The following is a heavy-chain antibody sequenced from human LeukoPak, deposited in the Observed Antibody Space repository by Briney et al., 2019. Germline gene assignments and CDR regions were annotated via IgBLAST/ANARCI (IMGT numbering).Heavy chain of an antibody. Sequence: SETLSLTCAVSGGSISSCGYSWSWIRQTPGKGLEWIGYIYHSGSTYYNPSLKSRVTISVDRSKNQFSLKLSSVTAADTAVYYCARGIGDYGDYVYRNYYYYGMDVWGQGTTVTVSS. V-gene: IGHV4-30-2*01. J-gene: IGHJ6*02. D-gene: IGHD4-17*01. CDR2: IYHSGST. CDR1: GGSISSCGYS. CDR3: ARGIGDYGDYVYRNYYYYGMDV.